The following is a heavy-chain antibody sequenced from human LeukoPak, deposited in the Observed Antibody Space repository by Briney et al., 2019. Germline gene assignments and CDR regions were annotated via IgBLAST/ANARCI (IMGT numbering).Heavy chain of an antibody. V-gene: IGHV3-30*18. Sequence: PEGPLRLSCGACVFTYRSYDMHCLRESRGKALEWVAVISYDGNNKYYADSVKGRFTISRDNSKNTLYLQMNSLRAEDTAVYYCAKAELVLFDYWGQGTLVTVSS. CDR1: VFTYRSYD. D-gene: IGHD6-13*01. J-gene: IGHJ4*02. CDR2: ISYDGNNK. CDR3: AKAELVLFDY.